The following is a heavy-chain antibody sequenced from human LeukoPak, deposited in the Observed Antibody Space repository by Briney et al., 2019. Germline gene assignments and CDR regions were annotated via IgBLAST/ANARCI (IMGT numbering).Heavy chain of an antibody. V-gene: IGHV2-5*08. CDR1: GGSISSYYW. CDR2: IYWDDDK. D-gene: IGHD3-10*01. Sequence: TLSLTRTVSGGSISSYYWSWIRQPPGKALEWLALIYWDDDKRYSPSLKSRLTITKDTSKNQVVLTMTNMDPVDTATYYCAHSVFTMVRGVLNWFDPWGQGTLVTVSS. CDR3: AHSVFTMVRGVLNWFDP. J-gene: IGHJ5*02.